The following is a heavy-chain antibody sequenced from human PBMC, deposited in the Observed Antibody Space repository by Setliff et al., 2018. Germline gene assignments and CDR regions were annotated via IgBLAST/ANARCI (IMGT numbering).Heavy chain of an antibody. CDR1: GYTFTNYG. CDR2: INNYNFNT. CDR3: SRINFYVSSGYYYASDY. V-gene: IGHV1-18*01. Sequence: ASVKVSSKASGYTFTNYGINWVRQAPGQGLEWMGWINNYNFNTNYPQKFLGTVTMTTDTSTSTAYMELRSLRSDDTAVYYCSRINFYVSSGYYYASDYWGQGTLVTVSS. D-gene: IGHD3-22*01. J-gene: IGHJ4*02.